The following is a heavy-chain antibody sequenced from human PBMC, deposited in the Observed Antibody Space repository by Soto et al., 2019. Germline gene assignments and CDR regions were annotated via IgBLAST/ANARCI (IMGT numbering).Heavy chain of an antibody. J-gene: IGHJ5*02. D-gene: IGHD3-10*01. CDR1: GGSISSSSYY. CDR3: AVPAYSGYYGSGSIWFDT. Sequence: SGSLSLTCTLSGGSISSSSYYWGLIRQPPGKGLEWIGSIYYSGSTYYNPSLKSRVTISVDTSKNQFSLKLSSVTAADTAVYYCAVPAYSGYYGSGSIWFDTWGQGTLVTVSS. V-gene: IGHV4-39*01. CDR2: IYYSGST.